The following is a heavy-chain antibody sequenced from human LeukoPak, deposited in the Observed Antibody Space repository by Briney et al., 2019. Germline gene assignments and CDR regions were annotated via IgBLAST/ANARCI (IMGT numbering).Heavy chain of an antibody. CDR3: AKGSGTYQGPFDS. D-gene: IGHD1-26*01. CDR1: GFTFSSYE. Sequence: AGGSLRLSCAASGFTFSSYEMNWVRQAPGKGLEWVSYISSSGSTIYYADSVKGRFTISRDNAKNFLYLQMNSLRTEDKALYYCAKGSGTYQGPFDSWGQGTQVIVSS. CDR2: ISSSGSTI. V-gene: IGHV3-48*03. J-gene: IGHJ4*02.